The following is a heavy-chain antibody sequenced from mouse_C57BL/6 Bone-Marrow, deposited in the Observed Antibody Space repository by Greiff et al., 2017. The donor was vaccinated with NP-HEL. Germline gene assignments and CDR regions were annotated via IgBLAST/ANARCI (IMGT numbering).Heavy chain of an antibody. CDR1: GISITTGNYR. CDR2: IYYSGTI. V-gene: IGHV3-5*01. Sequence: EVKVVESGPGLVKPSQSVFLTCTVTGISITTGNYRWSWIRQFPGNKLEWIGYIYYSGTITYNPSLTSRTTITRDTPKNQFFLEMNSLTAEDTATYYCAREAPTTVVDWYFDVWGTGTTVTVSS. D-gene: IGHD1-1*01. J-gene: IGHJ1*03. CDR3: AREAPTTVVDWYFDV.